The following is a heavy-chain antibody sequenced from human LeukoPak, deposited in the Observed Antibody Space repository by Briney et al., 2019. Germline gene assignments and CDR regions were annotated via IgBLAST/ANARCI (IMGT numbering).Heavy chain of an antibody. CDR3: AREGVTKYYFDY. D-gene: IGHD4-11*01. J-gene: IGHJ4*02. Sequence: TGGSLRLSCSASGFTFSSYALHWVRQAPGKGLEWVSLISYDGSDKYYADSVKGRFTISRDNSRNTLYLQMNSLRAEDTAVYYCAREGVTKYYFDYWGQGTLVTVSS. CDR2: ISYDGSDK. CDR1: GFTFSSYA. V-gene: IGHV3-30-3*01.